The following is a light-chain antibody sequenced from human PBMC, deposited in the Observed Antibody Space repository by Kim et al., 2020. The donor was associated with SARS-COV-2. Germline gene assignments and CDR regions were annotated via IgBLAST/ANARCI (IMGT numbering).Light chain of an antibody. V-gene: IGKV1-17*01. CDR1: KGIGSD. Sequence: ASVGGRVTSTGRAGKGIGSDLAWFQQKPGKAPTRLIYDTSTLQSGVPSRFSGSGSGTEFTLTISSLQPEDFATYYCLQHNSYPLTFGGGTKLEI. CDR2: DTS. J-gene: IGKJ4*01. CDR3: LQHNSYPLT.